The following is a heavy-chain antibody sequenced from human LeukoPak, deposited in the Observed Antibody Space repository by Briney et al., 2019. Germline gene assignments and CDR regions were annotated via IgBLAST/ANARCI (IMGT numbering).Heavy chain of an antibody. CDR2: IYYSGST. CDR1: GGSISRYY. V-gene: IGHV4-59*01. CDR3: ARSSSLRNWFDP. Sequence: KTAETVSLTCTLSGGSISRYYWSWIRQPPGKGLEWIGYIYYSGSTNYHPSLKSRVPISVDTSKNQFSLKLSSVTAADTAVYYCARSSSLRNWFDPGSQGSLVTVSS. D-gene: IGHD6-13*01. J-gene: IGHJ5*02.